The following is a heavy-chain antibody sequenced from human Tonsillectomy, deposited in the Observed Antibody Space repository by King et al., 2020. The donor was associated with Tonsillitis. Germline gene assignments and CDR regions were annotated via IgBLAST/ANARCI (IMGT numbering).Heavy chain of an antibody. J-gene: IGHJ3*02. D-gene: IGHD6-6*01. Sequence: VQLVESGAEVKKPGDSLKIAWVRQMPGKGLEWMGIIYAGDSDTRYSPSFQGQVTISVDKSISAAYLQWNSLKASDSAMYYCASSSPGILAARREAAYDIWGQGTIVSVSS. CDR2: IYAGDSDT. CDR3: ASSSPGILAARREAAYDI. V-gene: IGHV5-51*01.